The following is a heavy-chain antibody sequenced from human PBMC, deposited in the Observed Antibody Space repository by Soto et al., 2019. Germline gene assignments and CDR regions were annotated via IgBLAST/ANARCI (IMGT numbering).Heavy chain of an antibody. Sequence: GGSLRLSCAASGFTFSSYSMNWVRQAPGKGLEWVSSISSSSSYIYYADSVKGRFTISRDNAKNSLYLQMNSLRAEDTAVYYCSMVRGVIESDFDYWGQGTLVTVSS. CDR1: GFTFSSYS. D-gene: IGHD3-10*01. CDR3: SMVRGVIESDFDY. CDR2: ISSSSSYI. V-gene: IGHV3-21*01. J-gene: IGHJ4*02.